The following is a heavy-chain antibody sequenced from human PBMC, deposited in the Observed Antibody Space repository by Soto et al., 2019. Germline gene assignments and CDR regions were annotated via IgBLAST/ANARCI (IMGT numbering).Heavy chain of an antibody. CDR1: RDTFTGYD. CDR3: ATTRLPDALDI. D-gene: IGHD1-1*01. Sequence: QVHLVQSGAEVKKPGPSVNVSCKHSRDTFTGYDIHWVRQAPGQGLEWMGWINPNSGGPNYAKKFQGRVTMTRDTYISTVYMELNKLTSDDTAVYYCATTRLPDALDIWGQVTMVTVSS. V-gene: IGHV1-2*02. J-gene: IGHJ3*02. CDR2: INPNSGGP.